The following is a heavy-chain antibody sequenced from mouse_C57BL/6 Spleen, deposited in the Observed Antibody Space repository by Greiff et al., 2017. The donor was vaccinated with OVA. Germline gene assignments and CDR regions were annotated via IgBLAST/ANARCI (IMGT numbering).Heavy chain of an antibody. V-gene: IGHV1-50*01. CDR1: GYTFTSYW. D-gene: IGHD1-1*01. Sequence: VQLQQPGAELVKPGASVKLSCKASGYTFTSYWMQWVKQRPGQGLEWIGEIDPSDSYTNYNQKFKGKATLTVDTSSSTAYMQLSSLTSEDSAVYYCARGRLRGYWGQGTTLTVSS. CDR2: IDPSDSYT. CDR3: ARGRLRGY. J-gene: IGHJ2*01.